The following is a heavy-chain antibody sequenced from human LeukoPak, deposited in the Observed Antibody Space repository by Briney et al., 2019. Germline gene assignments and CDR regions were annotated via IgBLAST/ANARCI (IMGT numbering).Heavy chain of an antibody. D-gene: IGHD4-17*01. CDR3: ARGLNGDQYYYYDYMDV. J-gene: IGHJ6*03. CDR2: IYYSGST. CDR1: GGSISSYY. V-gene: IGHV4-59*01. Sequence: PSETLSLTCTVSGGSISSYYWSWIRQPPGKGLEWIGYIYYSGSTNYNPSLKSRVTISVDTSKNQFSLKLSSVTAADTAVYYCARGLNGDQYYYYDYMDVWGKGTTVTVSS.